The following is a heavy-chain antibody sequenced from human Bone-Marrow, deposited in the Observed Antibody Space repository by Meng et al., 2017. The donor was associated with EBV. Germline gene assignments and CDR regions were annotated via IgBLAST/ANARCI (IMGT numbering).Heavy chain of an antibody. V-gene: IGHV4-4*03. J-gene: IGHJ4*02. CDR3: ARGNAYNVPSFDY. CDR1: GASISGSNW. CDR2: IWHGGNT. Sequence: QGQVQESGPGLVKPPGTRSLTCAVSGASISGSNWWSWVRQPPGKGLEWIGEIWHGGNTNYNPSLKSRVTISVDKSGNQFSLNLNSVTAADTAVYYCARGNAYNVPSFDYWGQGTLVTVSS. D-gene: IGHD5-24*01.